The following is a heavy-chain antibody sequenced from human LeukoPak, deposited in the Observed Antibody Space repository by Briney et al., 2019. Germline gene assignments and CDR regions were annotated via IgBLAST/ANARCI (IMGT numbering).Heavy chain of an antibody. CDR2: IKQDGSEK. J-gene: IGHJ5*02. D-gene: IGHD1-26*01. V-gene: IGHV3-7*01. Sequence: GGSLRLSCAASGFTFSSFWMSWVRQAPGKGLEWVANIKQDGSEKYYVDSVKGRFTISRDNAKNSLYLQMNSLRAEDTAVYYCAREWKSGSYYWFDPWGQGTLVTVSS. CDR3: AREWKSGSYYWFDP. CDR1: GFTFSSFW.